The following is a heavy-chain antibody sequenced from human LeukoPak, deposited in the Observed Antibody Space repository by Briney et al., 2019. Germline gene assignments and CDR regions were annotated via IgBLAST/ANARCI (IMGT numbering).Heavy chain of an antibody. CDR3: ASWGIAARIDY. V-gene: IGHV1-3*01. CDR2: INAGNGNT. CDR1: GYIFTSYA. D-gene: IGHD6-6*01. J-gene: IGHJ4*02. Sequence: GASVKVSCKASGYIFTSYAMHWVRQAPGQRLEWMGWINAGNGNTKYSQKFQGRVTMTRDTSISTAYMELSRLRSDDTAVYYCASWGIAARIDYWGQGTLVTVSS.